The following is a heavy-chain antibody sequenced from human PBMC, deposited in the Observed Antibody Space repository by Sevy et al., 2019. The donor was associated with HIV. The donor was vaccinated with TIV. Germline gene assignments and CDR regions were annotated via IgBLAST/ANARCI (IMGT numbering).Heavy chain of an antibody. CDR3: AREGCSRPHDY. D-gene: IGHD2-8*01. CDR2: LSFGCGKI. Sequence: GGSLRLSCAASGFAFYEYSMSWIRQAPGKGLEWVATLSFGCGKINYADSVKGRFTISRDNSKNSFYLQMHNLRVEDTALYYCAREGCSRPHDYWGQGTRVTVSS. V-gene: IGHV3-23*01. CDR1: GFAFYEYS. J-gene: IGHJ4*02.